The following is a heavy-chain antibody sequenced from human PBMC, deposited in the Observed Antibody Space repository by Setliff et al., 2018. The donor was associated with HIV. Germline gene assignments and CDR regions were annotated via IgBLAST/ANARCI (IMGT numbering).Heavy chain of an antibody. D-gene: IGHD2-15*01. Sequence: ASVKVSCKTSGYTFTSYGISWVRQAPGQGLEWMGWISGYNGYANYAQKFQGRVTMTTETSTSTAYMELRSLRSEDTAVYSCARERRYCSGGSCSKFFDYWGQGTLVTVSS. CDR2: ISGYNGYA. V-gene: IGHV1-18*01. CDR3: ARERRYCSGGSCSKFFDY. J-gene: IGHJ4*02. CDR1: GYTFTSYG.